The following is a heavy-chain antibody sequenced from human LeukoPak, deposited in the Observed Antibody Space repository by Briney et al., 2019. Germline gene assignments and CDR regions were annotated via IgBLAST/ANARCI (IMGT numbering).Heavy chain of an antibody. CDR3: ARGNYYGSGSPRY. CDR2: IYQSGTT. D-gene: IGHD3-10*01. CDR1: GYSISSGYY. J-gene: IGHJ4*02. V-gene: IGHV4-38-2*01. Sequence: SETLSLTCAVSGYSISSGYYWGWIRQPPGKGLEWIGSIYQSGTTYYNPSLKSRVTISADTSKNQFSLKLSSVTAADTAVYYCARGNYYGSGSPRYWGQGTLVTVSS.